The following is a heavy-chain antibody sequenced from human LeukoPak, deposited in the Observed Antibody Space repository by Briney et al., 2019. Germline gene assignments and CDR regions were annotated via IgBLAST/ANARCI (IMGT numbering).Heavy chain of an antibody. CDR3: ARDGDCYYYDSSGYPGIDY. V-gene: IGHV1-2*02. CDR2: INPNSGGT. Sequence: AKVSCKASGYTFTGYYLQWVRQAPGHGLEWMGWINPNSGGTHYAQKFQGRVTLTRDTSISTTYMELSRLRSDDTAVYYCARDGDCYYYDSSGYPGIDYWGQGTLVTVSS. CDR1: GYTFTGYY. J-gene: IGHJ4*02. D-gene: IGHD3-22*01.